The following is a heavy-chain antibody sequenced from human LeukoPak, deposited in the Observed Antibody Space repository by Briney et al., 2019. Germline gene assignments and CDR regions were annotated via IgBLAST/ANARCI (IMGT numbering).Heavy chain of an antibody. J-gene: IGHJ3*02. CDR1: GGTFSSYA. CDR2: TIPIFGTA. V-gene: IGHV1-69*01. D-gene: IGHD1-26*01. Sequence: SVKVSCKASGGTFSSYAICWVRQAPGQGLEWMGGTIPIFGTANYAQKFQGRVTITADESTSTAYMELSSLRSEDTAVYYCARGPSPEWELLDDASDIWGQGTMVTVSS. CDR3: ARGPSPEWELLDDASDI.